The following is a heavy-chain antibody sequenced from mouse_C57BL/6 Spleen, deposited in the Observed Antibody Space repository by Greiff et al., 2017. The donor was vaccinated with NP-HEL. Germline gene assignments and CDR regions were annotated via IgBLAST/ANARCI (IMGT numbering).Heavy chain of an antibody. CDR1: GFSLTSYC. CDR2: IWSGGST. CDR3: ARNVEDY. J-gene: IGHJ4*01. V-gene: IGHV2-2*01. Sequence: VQLQQSGPGLVQPSQSLSITCTVSGFSLTSYCVHWVRQSPGKGLEWLGVIWSGGSTAYNAAFISSLSIIKDNSKSQVFFKMNSLQADRTAIYYCARNVEDYWGQGTSVTVSS.